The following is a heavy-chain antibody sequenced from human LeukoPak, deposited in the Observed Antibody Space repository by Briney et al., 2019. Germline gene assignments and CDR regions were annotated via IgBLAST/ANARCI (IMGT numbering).Heavy chain of an antibody. V-gene: IGHV1-69*06. CDR2: IIPIFGTA. CDR3: ARIVKLLHYYYYMDV. Sequence: PGASVKVSCKASGGTFSSYAISWVRQAPGQGLEWMGGIIPIFGTANYAQKFQGRVTITADKSTSTAYMELSSLRSEDTAVYYCARIVKLLHYYYYMDVWGKGTTVTVSS. CDR1: GGTFSSYA. D-gene: IGHD2-15*01. J-gene: IGHJ6*03.